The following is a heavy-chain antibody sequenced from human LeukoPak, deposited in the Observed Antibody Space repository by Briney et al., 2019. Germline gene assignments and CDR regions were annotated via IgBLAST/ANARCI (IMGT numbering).Heavy chain of an antibody. CDR2: ISSSSSYI. V-gene: IGHV3-21*01. D-gene: IGHD3-3*01. J-gene: IGHJ3*02. CDR3: HLWPFWSGSRGDAFDI. CDR1: GFTFSSYS. Sequence: GGSLRLSCAASGFTFSSYSMNWVRQAPGKGLEWVSSISSSSSYIYYADSVKGRFTISRDNAKNSLYLQMNSLRAEDTAVYYCHLWPFWSGSRGDAFDIWGQGTMVTVSS.